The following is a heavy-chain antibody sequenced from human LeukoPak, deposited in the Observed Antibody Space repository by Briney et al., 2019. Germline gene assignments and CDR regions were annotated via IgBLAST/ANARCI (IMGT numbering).Heavy chain of an antibody. D-gene: IGHD5-18*01. CDR1: GFTFSSYA. CDR3: ATYRQVLLPFES. V-gene: IGHV3-23*01. Sequence: GGSLRLSCAASGFTFSSYAMSWVRQAPGKGLEWVSAISGSGGSTYYADSVKGRFTISRDNSKNTLSLQMNSLRAEDTAIYYCATYRQVLLPFESWGQGTLVTVSS. CDR2: ISGSGGST. J-gene: IGHJ4*02.